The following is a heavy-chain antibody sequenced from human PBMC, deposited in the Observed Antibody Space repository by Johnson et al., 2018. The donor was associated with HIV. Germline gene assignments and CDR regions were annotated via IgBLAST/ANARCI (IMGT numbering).Heavy chain of an antibody. J-gene: IGHJ3*02. CDR2: ISYDGSNK. D-gene: IGHD1-26*01. CDR3: ARGGRVIVGTEGAFDI. Sequence: QVQLVESGGGVVQPGRSLRLYCAASGFTFSSYAIHWVRQAPGKGLEWVAIISYDGSNKYYADSVKGRFTISRDNSKNTLYLQMNSLRPEDTAVYYCARGGRVIVGTEGAFDIWGQGTMVTVSS. V-gene: IGHV3-30*04. CDR1: GFTFSSYA.